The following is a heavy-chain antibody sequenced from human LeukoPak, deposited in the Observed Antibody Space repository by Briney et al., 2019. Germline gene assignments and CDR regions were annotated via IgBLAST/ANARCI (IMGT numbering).Heavy chain of an antibody. Sequence: ASVKVSCKASGYIFTDYYMHWVRQAPGQELGWMGRINTNSGGTNYAQKFQGRVTMTRDTSTSTVYMELSSLRSEDTAVYYCARDIKSYCSGGSCYRGSFEYWGQGTLVTVSS. D-gene: IGHD2-15*01. J-gene: IGHJ4*02. V-gene: IGHV1/OR15-1*04. CDR3: ARDIKSYCSGGSCYRGSFEY. CDR1: GYIFTDYY. CDR2: INTNSGGT.